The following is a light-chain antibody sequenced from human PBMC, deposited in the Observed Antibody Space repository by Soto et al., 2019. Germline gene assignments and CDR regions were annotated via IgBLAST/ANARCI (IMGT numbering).Light chain of an antibody. CDR3: QQYGSAPGWT. CDR1: QSVSSSY. Sequence: EIVFTLSPATPSLSRGERATLSCRASQSVSSSYLAWYQQKPAQAPRLLNNGASSRATGISDRFSGSGSGTDFTLTISRLEPEDFAVYYCQQYGSAPGWTFGQGTKVAIK. CDR2: GAS. J-gene: IGKJ1*01. V-gene: IGKV3-20*01.